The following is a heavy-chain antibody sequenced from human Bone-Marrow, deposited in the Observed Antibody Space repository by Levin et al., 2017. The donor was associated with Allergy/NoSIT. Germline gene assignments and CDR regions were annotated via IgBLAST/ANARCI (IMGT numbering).Heavy chain of an antibody. Sequence: PGGSLRLSCAASGFTFSSYGFHWVRRAPGKGLEWVAVISYDGGNKNYADSVKGRFTISRDNSKNTVFLQMNSLRAEDTAVYYCAREGGYYFDHWGQGTLVTVSS. V-gene: IGHV3-30-3*01. CDR2: ISYDGGNK. CDR3: AREGGYYFDH. CDR1: GFTFSSYG. J-gene: IGHJ4*02. D-gene: IGHD3-16*01.